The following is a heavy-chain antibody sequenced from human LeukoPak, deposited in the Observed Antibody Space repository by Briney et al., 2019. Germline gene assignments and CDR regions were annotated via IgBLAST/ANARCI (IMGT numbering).Heavy chain of an antibody. Sequence: PSQTLSLTCTVSGGSISSGDYYWSWIRQPPGKGLEWIGYIYYSGSTYYNPSLKSRVTISVDTSKNQFSLKLSSVTAADTAVYYCARYRLQFTYYFDYWGQGTLVTVSS. CDR1: GGSISSGDYY. J-gene: IGHJ4*02. CDR2: IYYSGST. D-gene: IGHD4-11*01. V-gene: IGHV4-30-4*08. CDR3: ARYRLQFTYYFDY.